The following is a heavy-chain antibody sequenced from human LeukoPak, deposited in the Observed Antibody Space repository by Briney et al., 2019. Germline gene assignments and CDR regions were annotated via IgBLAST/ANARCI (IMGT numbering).Heavy chain of an antibody. J-gene: IGHJ4*02. D-gene: IGHD3-3*01. Sequence: PSETPSLTCTVSGGSIRSTTHYWSWIRQPPGKGLEWIGYIYHSGTTNYNPSLRSRVTISVDTSKNQFSLKLSSVTAADTAVYYCATMKAVRVNDFWSGYPDYWGQGTLVTVSS. V-gene: IGHV4-61*01. CDR1: GGSIRSTTHY. CDR3: ATMKAVRVNDFWSGYPDY. CDR2: IYHSGTT.